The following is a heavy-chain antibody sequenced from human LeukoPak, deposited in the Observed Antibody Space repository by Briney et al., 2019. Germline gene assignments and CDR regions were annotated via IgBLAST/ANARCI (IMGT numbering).Heavy chain of an antibody. V-gene: IGHV3-48*03. Sequence: PGGSLRLSCAASGFTFSSYEMNWVRQAPGKGLEWVSYISSSGSTIYYADSVKGRFTISRDNAKNSLYLQMNSLRAEDTAVYYCAKTRASYSYGYGGAFDVWGQGTMVTVSS. CDR1: GFTFSSYE. D-gene: IGHD5-18*01. J-gene: IGHJ3*01. CDR3: AKTRASYSYGYGGAFDV. CDR2: ISSSGSTI.